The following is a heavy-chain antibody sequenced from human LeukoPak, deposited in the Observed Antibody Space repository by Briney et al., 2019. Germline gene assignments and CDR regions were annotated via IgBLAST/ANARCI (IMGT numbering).Heavy chain of an antibody. CDR3: ARAYYYDSSGYSEDAFDI. J-gene: IGHJ3*02. CDR1: GFTVSSNY. D-gene: IGHD3-22*01. V-gene: IGHV3-66*01. CDR2: IYSGGST. Sequence: GESLRLSCAASGFTVSSNYMSWVRQAPGKGLEGVSVIYSGGSTYYADSVKGRFIISRDNSNTTPYLQMNSLRGEDTAVYYCARAYYYDSSGYSEDAFDIWDQGTMVTAPS.